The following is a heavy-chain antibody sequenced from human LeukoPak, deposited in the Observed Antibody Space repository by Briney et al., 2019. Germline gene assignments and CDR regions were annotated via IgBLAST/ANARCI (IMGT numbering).Heavy chain of an antibody. CDR1: GGSISSSY. CDR2: IHSSGTA. CDR3: ARDLTLPPYNWFDP. V-gene: IGHV4-4*07. Sequence: SETLSLTCTVSGGSISSSYWSWIRQPAGKGLEWIGRIHSSGTANYNPSLKSRVTVSLDTSKNQCSLTLSSVTAADTAVYYCARDLTLPPYNWFDPWGQGTLVTVSS. D-gene: IGHD3-9*01. J-gene: IGHJ5*02.